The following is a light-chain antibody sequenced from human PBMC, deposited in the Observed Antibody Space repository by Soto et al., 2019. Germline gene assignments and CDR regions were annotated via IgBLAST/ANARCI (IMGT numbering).Light chain of an antibody. J-gene: IGLJ3*02. CDR3: YSYAGDDTWV. CDR2: DVS. CDR1: SSDLGGYNY. Sequence: QSALTQPRSVSGSPGQSVTISCTGTSSDLGGYNYVSWYQQHPGKAPKLIIYDVSDRPSGVPDRFSGSKSGNTASLTISGLQAEDEDDYYCYSYAGDDTWVFGGGTKLTVL. V-gene: IGLV2-11*01.